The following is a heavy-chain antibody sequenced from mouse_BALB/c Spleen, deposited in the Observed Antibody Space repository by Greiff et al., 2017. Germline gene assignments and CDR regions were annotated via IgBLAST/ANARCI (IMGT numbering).Heavy chain of an antibody. J-gene: IGHJ1*01. CDR1: GYAFTSYN. Sequence: EVQLQESGPELVKPGASVKVSCKASGYAFTSYNMSWVKQSHGKSLEWIGYIDPYNGGTSYNQKFKGKATLTVDKSSSTAYMHLNSLTSEDSAVYYCARPRMDYGSSYWYFDVWGAGTTVTVSS. CDR3: ARPRMDYGSSYWYFDV. V-gene: IGHV1S135*01. CDR2: IDPYNGGT. D-gene: IGHD1-1*01.